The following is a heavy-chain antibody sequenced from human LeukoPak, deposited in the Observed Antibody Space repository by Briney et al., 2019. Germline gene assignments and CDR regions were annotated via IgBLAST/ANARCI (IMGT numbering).Heavy chain of an antibody. J-gene: IGHJ4*02. CDR3: ARGRYSSGWDDPRIDY. CDR2: ISYDGSNK. V-gene: IGHV3-30-3*01. Sequence: PGRSLRLSCAASGFTFSSYAMHWVRQAPGKGLEWVAVISYDGSNKYYADSVKGRFTISRDNSKNTLYLQMNSLRAEDTAAYYCARGRYSSGWDDPRIDYWGQGTLVTVSS. CDR1: GFTFSSYA. D-gene: IGHD6-19*01.